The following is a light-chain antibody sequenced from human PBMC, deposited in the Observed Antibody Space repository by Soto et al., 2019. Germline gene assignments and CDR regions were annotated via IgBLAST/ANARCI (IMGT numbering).Light chain of an antibody. CDR1: SSDVGSYNL. CDR3: SSYAGSNTYVV. J-gene: IGLJ2*01. V-gene: IGLV2-23*01. CDR2: EDT. Sequence: QSVLTQPASVSGSPGQSITISCTGTSSDVGSYNLVSWYQQHPGKAPKLMIYEDTKRPSGVSNRFSGSKSGNTASLTISGLQAEDEADYYCSSYAGSNTYVVFGGGTKSPS.